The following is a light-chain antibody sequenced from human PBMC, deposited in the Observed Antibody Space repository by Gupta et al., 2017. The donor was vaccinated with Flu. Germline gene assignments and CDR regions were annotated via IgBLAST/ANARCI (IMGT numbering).Light chain of an antibody. CDR1: SSDVGGYNF. Sequence: QSALTQPASVSGSPGQSITISCTGTSSDVGGYNFVSWYQQHPDKAPKLMVYDVSNRSSGFTRRFSGSTADDTASLTISGRQEEDEGSYYSSSVTSRNTVFFGGGTKLTVL. J-gene: IGLJ2*01. V-gene: IGLV2-14*03. CDR2: DVS. CDR3: SSVTSRNTVF.